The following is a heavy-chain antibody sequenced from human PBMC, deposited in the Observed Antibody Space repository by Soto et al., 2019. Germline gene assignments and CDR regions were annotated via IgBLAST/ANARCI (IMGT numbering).Heavy chain of an antibody. CDR1: GGSFSGYY. V-gene: IGHV4-34*01. CDR3: APRNGSSLNWFDP. CDR2: INHSGST. J-gene: IGHJ5*02. Sequence: QVQLQQWGAGLLKPSETLSLTCAVYGGSFSGYYWSWIRQPPGKGLEWIGEINHSGSTNYNPSLKSRVPLPVDTSQTQFSLKLSSANAADTAVYYCAPRNGSSLNWFDPWGQGTLVTVSS. D-gene: IGHD2-15*01.